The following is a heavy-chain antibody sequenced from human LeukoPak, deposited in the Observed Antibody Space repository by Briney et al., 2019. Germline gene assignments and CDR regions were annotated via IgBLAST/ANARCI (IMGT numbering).Heavy chain of an antibody. J-gene: IGHJ3*02. CDR3: AREEGTVTGHDDFDI. CDR1: GFTFSSYS. D-gene: IGHD4-17*01. V-gene: IGHV3-30-3*01. CDR2: ISYDGSNK. Sequence: GRSLRLSCAASGFTFSSYSMHWVRQAPGKGLEWVADISYDGSNKYYTDSVKGRSTISRDTSKHTLYLQMNSLRADDTAVYYCAREEGTVTGHDDFDIWGQGTMVTVSS.